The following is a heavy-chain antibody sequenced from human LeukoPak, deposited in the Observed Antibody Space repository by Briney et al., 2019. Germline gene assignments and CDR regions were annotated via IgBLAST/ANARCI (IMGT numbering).Heavy chain of an antibody. CDR2: INAGNGNT. CDR3: ARLRYLANWFDP. CDR1: GYTFTSYA. D-gene: IGHD3-9*01. J-gene: IGHJ5*02. V-gene: IGHV1-3*01. Sequence: ASVKVSCKASGYTFTSYAMHWVRQAPGQRLEWMGWINAGNGNTKYSQKLQGRVTMTTDTSTSTAYMELRSLRSDDTAVYYCARLRYLANWFDPWGQGTLVTVSS.